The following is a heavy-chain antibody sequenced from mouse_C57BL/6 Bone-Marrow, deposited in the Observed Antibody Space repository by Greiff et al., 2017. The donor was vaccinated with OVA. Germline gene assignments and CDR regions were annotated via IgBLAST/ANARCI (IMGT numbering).Heavy chain of an antibody. CDR2: INPNNGGT. D-gene: IGHD2-3*01. V-gene: IGHV1-18*01. Sequence: VQLQQSGPELVKPGASVKIPCKASGYTFTDYNMDWVKQSHGKSLEWIGDINPNNGGTIYNQKFKGKATLTVDKSSSTAYMELRSLTSEDTAVYYCARPRYDGLYAMDYWGQGTSVTVSS. CDR1: GYTFTDYN. J-gene: IGHJ4*01. CDR3: ARPRYDGLYAMDY.